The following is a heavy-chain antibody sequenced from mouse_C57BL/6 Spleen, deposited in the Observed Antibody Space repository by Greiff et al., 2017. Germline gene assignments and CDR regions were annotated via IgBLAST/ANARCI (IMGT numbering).Heavy chain of an antibody. Sequence: VQLQQSGAELVKPGASVKISCKASGYAFSSYWMNWVKQRPGKGLEWIGQIYPGDGDTNYNGKFQGKATLTADTSSSTAYMQLSSLTSEDSAVYFCAREDYDYDGGFAYWGQGTLVTVSA. J-gene: IGHJ3*01. CDR2: IYPGDGDT. D-gene: IGHD2-4*01. V-gene: IGHV1-80*01. CDR1: GYAFSSYW. CDR3: AREDYDYDGGFAY.